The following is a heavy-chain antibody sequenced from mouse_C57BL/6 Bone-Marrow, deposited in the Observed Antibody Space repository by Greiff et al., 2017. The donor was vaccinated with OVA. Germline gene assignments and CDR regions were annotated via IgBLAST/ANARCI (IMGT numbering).Heavy chain of an antibody. CDR3: TPITTVVATDYAMDY. V-gene: IGHV1-5*01. CDR2: IYPGNSDT. CDR1: GYTFTSYW. D-gene: IGHD1-1*01. J-gene: IGHJ4*01. Sequence: EVKLQESGTVLARPGASVKMSCKTSGYTFTSYWMHWVKQRPGQGLEWIGAIYPGNSDTSYNQKFKGKAKLTAVTSASTAYMELSSLTNEDSAVYYCTPITTVVATDYAMDYWGQGTSVTVSS.